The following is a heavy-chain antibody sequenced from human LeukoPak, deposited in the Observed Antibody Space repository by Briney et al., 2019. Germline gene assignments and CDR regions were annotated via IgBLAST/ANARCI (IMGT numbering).Heavy chain of an antibody. CDR1: GYTLTELS. Sequence: ASVKVSCKVSGYTLTELSMHWVRQAPGKGLEWTGGFDPEDGETIYAQKFQGRVTMTEDTSTDTAYMELSSLRSEDTAVYYCATIGTIYYDSSGYSHYFDYWGQGTLVTVSS. CDR3: ATIGTIYYDSSGYSHYFDY. CDR2: FDPEDGET. V-gene: IGHV1-24*01. D-gene: IGHD3-22*01. J-gene: IGHJ4*02.